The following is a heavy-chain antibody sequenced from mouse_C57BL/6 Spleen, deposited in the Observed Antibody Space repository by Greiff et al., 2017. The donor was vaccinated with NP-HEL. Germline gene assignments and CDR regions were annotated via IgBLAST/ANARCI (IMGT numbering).Heavy chain of an antibody. Sequence: EVQLQQSGPELVKPGASVKISCKASGYTFTDYYMNWVKQSHGKSLEWIGDINPNNGGTSYNQKFKGKATLTVDKSSSTAYMELRSLTSEDSAVYYCARFSTVVANYFDYWGKGTTLTVSS. V-gene: IGHV1-26*01. CDR2: INPNNGGT. J-gene: IGHJ2*01. CDR3: ARFSTVVANYFDY. CDR1: GYTFTDYY. D-gene: IGHD1-1*01.